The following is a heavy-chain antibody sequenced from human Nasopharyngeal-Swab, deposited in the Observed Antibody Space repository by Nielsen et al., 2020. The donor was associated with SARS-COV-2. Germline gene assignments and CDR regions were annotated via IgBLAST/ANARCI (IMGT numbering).Heavy chain of an antibody. CDR3: ARGGRGIFGVVTNFDY. CDR1: GGSISSYY. V-gene: IGHV4-59*01. Sequence: SETLSLTCTVSGGSISSYYWSWIRQPPGKGLGWIGYIYYSVSTNYNPTLKSRVTISVDTSKNQFSRKLSSVTAADTAVYYCARGGRGIFGVVTNFDYWGQGTLVTVSS. J-gene: IGHJ4*02. D-gene: IGHD3-3*01. CDR2: IYYSVST.